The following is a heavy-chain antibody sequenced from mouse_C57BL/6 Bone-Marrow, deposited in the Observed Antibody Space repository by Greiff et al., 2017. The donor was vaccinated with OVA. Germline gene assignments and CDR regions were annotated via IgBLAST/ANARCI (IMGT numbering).Heavy chain of an antibody. CDR1: GFTFSSYA. D-gene: IGHD1-1*01. J-gene: IGHJ3*01. Sequence: EVQLVESGGGLVKPGGSLKLSCAASGFTFSSYAMSWVRQTPEKRLEWVATISDGGSYTYYPDNVKGRFTISRDNAKNNLYLQMSHLKSEDTAMYYCARAGLYYYGSSLFFAYWGQGTLVTVSA. CDR2: ISDGGSYT. CDR3: ARAGLYYYGSSLFFAY. V-gene: IGHV5-4*01.